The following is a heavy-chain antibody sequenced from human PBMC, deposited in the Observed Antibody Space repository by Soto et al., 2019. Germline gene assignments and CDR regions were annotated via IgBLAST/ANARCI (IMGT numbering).Heavy chain of an antibody. D-gene: IGHD5-18*01. J-gene: IGHJ6*02. V-gene: IGHV1-69*13. Sequence: SVKVSCKASGGTFSSYAISWVRQAPGQGLEWMGGIIPIFGTANYAQKFQGRVTITADESTSTAYMELSSLRSEDTAVYYCARYRGYSYGYYYYGMDVWGQGTTVTVSS. CDR1: GGTFSSYA. CDR3: ARYRGYSYGYYYYGMDV. CDR2: IIPIFGTA.